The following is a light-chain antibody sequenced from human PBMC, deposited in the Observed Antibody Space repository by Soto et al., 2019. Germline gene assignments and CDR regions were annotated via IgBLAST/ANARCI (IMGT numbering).Light chain of an antibody. J-gene: IGLJ1*01. V-gene: IGLV2-23*01. CDR2: EGT. CDR1: SSDVGSYNL. Sequence: QAVVTQPASVSGSPGQSITISCTGTSSDVGSYNLVSWYQQHPGKAPQLMIYEGTKRPSGVSNRFSGSKSGNTASLTISSLQAEDEADYYCCSYAVSSTYVFGTGTKVTVL. CDR3: CSYAVSSTYV.